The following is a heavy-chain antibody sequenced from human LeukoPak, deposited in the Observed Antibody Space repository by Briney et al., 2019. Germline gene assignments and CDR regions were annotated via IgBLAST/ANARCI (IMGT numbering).Heavy chain of an antibody. CDR1: GFTFSSYA. CDR2: ITGSGGST. D-gene: IGHD2-15*01. J-gene: IGHJ4*02. V-gene: IGHV3-23*01. CDR3: AKGTKLAVAANNYFDY. Sequence: GGSLRLSCAASGFTFSSYAINWVRQAPGKGLEWVALITGSGGSTYYADSVKGRFTISRDNSKNTLYLQMNSLRAEDTAVYYCAKGTKLAVAANNYFDYWGEGTLLTVSS.